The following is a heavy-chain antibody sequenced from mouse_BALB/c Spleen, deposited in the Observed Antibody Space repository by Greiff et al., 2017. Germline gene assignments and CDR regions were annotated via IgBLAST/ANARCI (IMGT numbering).Heavy chain of an antibody. V-gene: IGHV14-4*02. CDR3: NADGNYDYFDY. Sequence: EVKLQESGAELVRSGASVKLSCTASGFNIKDYYMHWVKQRPEQGLEWIGWIGPENGDTEYAPKFQGKATMTADTSSNTAYLQLSSLTSEDTAVCYCNADGNYDYFDYWGQGTTLTVSS. CDR2: IGPENGDT. D-gene: IGHD2-1*01. J-gene: IGHJ2*01. CDR1: GFNIKDYY.